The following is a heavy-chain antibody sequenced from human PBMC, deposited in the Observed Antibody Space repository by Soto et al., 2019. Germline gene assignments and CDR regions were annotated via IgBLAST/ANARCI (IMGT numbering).Heavy chain of an antibody. CDR1: AASMSGNDW. CDR2: IFYSEGA. D-gene: IGHD2-21*01. V-gene: IGHV4-4*02. CDR3: GRNGAYIIDY. Sequence: SETLSLTCAGSAASMSGNDWLSCVRQSPGEGLQWIGEIFYSEGANYNPSLKSRAAISVDTSQNQFFLKLTSISAADTSIYYCGRNGAYIIDYSAQRTPVTVSS. J-gene: IGHJ4*02.